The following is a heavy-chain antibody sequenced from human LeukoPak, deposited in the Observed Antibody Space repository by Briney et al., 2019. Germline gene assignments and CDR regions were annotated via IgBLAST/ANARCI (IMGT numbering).Heavy chain of an antibody. CDR2: ISSSSSTI. D-gene: IGHD2-21*02. Sequence: GGSLRLSCAASGFTFSSYSMNWVRQAPGKGLEWVSYISSSSSTIYYADSVKGRFTISRDNAKNSLYLQMNSLGDEDTAVYYCARDIVVTAAGVDYWGQGTLVTVSS. CDR1: GFTFSSYS. J-gene: IGHJ4*02. V-gene: IGHV3-48*02. CDR3: ARDIVVTAAGVDY.